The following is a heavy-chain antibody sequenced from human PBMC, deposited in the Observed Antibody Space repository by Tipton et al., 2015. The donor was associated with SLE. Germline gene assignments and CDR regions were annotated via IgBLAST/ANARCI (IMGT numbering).Heavy chain of an antibody. CDR3: ARGMVTWRGAIVGVDV. Sequence: TLSLTCTVSGGSIMTSTNYWAWIRQPPGKTLEWTGSHYYRGNTHYNPSLNSRVTISVDTSKNQFYLNLNSVTAADTAAYYCARGMVTWRGAIVGVDVWGQGTTVNVSS. D-gene: IGHD2-21*02. J-gene: IGHJ6*02. CDR1: GGSIMTSTNY. V-gene: IGHV4-39*07. CDR2: HYYRGNT.